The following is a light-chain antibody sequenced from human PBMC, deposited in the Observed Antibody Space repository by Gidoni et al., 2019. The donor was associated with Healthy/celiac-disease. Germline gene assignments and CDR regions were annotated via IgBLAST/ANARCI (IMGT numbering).Light chain of an antibody. J-gene: IGKJ3*01. CDR2: LGS. CDR1: QSLLHSNGYNY. Sequence: DIVMTQFPLSLPVTPGEPASISCRSSQSLLHSNGYNYLDWYLQKQGQSPQLLIYLGSNRASGVPDRFSGSGSGTEFTLKISKVEAEDVGVYYCMQALQTPRTFGPXTKVDIK. V-gene: IGKV2-28*01. CDR3: MQALQTPRT.